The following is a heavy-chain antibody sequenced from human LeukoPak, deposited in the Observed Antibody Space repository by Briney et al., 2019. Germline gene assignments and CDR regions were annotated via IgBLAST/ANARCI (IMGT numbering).Heavy chain of an antibody. J-gene: IGHJ4*02. Sequence: ASVKVSCKASGYTFTTYYIHWVRQAPGQGLEWMGIIDPSAGSTTYAQRFQGRVTMTRDTSTGTVYVELSSLRSDDTAVYYCARDEGVTNPFWYWGQGTLVTVSS. D-gene: IGHD4-17*01. V-gene: IGHV1-46*01. CDR1: GYTFTTYY. CDR2: IDPSAGST. CDR3: ARDEGVTNPFWY.